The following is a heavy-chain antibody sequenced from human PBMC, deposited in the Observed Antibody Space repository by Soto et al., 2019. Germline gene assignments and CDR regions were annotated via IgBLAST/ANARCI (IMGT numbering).Heavy chain of an antibody. CDR3: ARERPDGSRLDP. Sequence: SETLSLTCTVSGGSISTGGYYWNWIRQPPGKGLEWIGYIYYSGSTYYNPSLKSRVTISVDTSKNQFSLKLSSVTAADTAVYYCARERPDGSRLDPWGQGTLVTVSS. D-gene: IGHD6-13*01. V-gene: IGHV4-30-4*08. CDR1: GGSISTGGYY. J-gene: IGHJ5*02. CDR2: IYYSGST.